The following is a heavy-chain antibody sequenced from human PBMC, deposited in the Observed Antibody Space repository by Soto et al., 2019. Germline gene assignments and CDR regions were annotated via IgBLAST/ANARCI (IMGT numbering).Heavy chain of an antibody. CDR1: GLTFSSYA. J-gene: IGHJ4*02. CDR2: ISGSGGST. CDR3: AKERSSGYYFYDY. V-gene: IGHV3-23*01. Sequence: GGSLRLSCAASGLTFSSYAMSWVRQAPGRGLEWVSAISGSGGSTYYADSVKGRFTISRDNSKNTLYLLMNSLRAEDTAVYYCAKERSSGYYFYDYWGQGTLVTVSS. D-gene: IGHD3-22*01.